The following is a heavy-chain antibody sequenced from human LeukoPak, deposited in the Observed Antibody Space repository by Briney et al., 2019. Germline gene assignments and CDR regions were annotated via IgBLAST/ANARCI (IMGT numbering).Heavy chain of an antibody. CDR3: AKDQTSGYDYFDY. CDR1: GFTFSSYG. V-gene: IGHV3-30*02. Sequence: GGSLRLSCAASGFTFSSYGMHWVRQAPGKGLEWVAFIRYDGSNKYYADSVKGRFTISRDNSKNTLYLQMNSLRAEDTAVYYCAKDQTSGYDYFDYWGQGALVTVSS. J-gene: IGHJ4*02. D-gene: IGHD5-12*01. CDR2: IRYDGSNK.